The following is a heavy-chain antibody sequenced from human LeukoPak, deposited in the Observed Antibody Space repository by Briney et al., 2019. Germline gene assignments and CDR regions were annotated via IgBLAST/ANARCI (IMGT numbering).Heavy chain of an antibody. Sequence: GGSLRLSCAASGFTFSGSTIHWVRQASGKGLEWVGQIRTEAKFYATAYAPSLKGRFTISRDNSKNTLFLLMNSLRAEDTAVYYCAKDVMITFGPVMAPPFDYWGQGTLVTVSS. J-gene: IGHJ4*02. CDR1: GFTFSGST. D-gene: IGHD3-16*01. V-gene: IGHV3-73*01. CDR3: AKDVMITFGPVMAPPFDY. CDR2: IRTEAKFYAT.